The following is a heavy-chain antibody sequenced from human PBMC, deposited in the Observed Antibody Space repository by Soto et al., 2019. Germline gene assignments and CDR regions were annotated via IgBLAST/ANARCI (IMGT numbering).Heavy chain of an antibody. Sequence: QVQLVQSGPEVKKPGASVKVSCKASGYTFTNYGISWVRQAPGQGLEWMGWISAYNGYTNYAQKFQGRVIMTTDTSTSTAYMELRSLKSDDTAVYYCARDPVYDILTGYLNGDGVEQFDYWGQGTLVTVSS. V-gene: IGHV1-18*01. D-gene: IGHD3-9*01. CDR1: GYTFTNYG. CDR3: ARDPVYDILTGYLNGDGVEQFDY. J-gene: IGHJ4*02. CDR2: ISAYNGYT.